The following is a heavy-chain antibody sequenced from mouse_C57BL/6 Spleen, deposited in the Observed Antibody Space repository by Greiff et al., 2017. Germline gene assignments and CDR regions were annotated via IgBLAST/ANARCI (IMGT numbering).Heavy chain of an antibody. CDR2: MSDGGSYT. J-gene: IGHJ2*01. D-gene: IGHD1-1*01. Sequence: EVQLVESGGGLVKPGGSLKLSCAASGFTFSSYAMSWVRQTPEKRLEWVATMSDGGSYTYYPDNVKGRFTISRDNAKNNLYLQMSHLKSEDTAMYYSARDSYYYCFDYWGQGTTLTVSS. CDR3: ARDSYYYCFDY. CDR1: GFTFSSYA. V-gene: IGHV5-4*01.